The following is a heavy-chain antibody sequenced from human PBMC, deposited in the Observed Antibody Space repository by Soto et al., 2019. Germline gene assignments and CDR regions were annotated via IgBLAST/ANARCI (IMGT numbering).Heavy chain of an antibody. CDR3: ARAASSGWYSLEY. CDR2: INSDGTTT. V-gene: IGHV3-74*01. CDR1: GFTFSNYW. D-gene: IGHD6-19*01. Sequence: EVQLVESGGGLVQPGESLRLSCAVSGFTFSNYWMHWVRQVPGKGLLWVSRINSDGTTTAYADSVRGRFTISRDNAKNTLSLQMLSLGAEDTAVYYCARAASSGWYSLEYWGQGTLVAVSS. J-gene: IGHJ4*02.